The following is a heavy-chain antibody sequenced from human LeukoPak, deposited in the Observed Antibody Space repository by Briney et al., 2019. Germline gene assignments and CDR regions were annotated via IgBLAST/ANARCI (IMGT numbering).Heavy chain of an antibody. J-gene: IGHJ4*02. V-gene: IGHV3-23*01. Sequence: GGSLRLSCAASGFPFNTYAMSWVRQAPGKGLEWVSVIRPTGTNTYYASSVKGRFTISRDDSKTTLYLQMSSLRAEDTAIYYCAKLPFYETSAPLRDLSFWGQGTLVTVSP. CDR1: GFPFNTYA. CDR3: AKLPFYETSAPLRDLSF. D-gene: IGHD1-14*01. CDR2: IRPTGTNT.